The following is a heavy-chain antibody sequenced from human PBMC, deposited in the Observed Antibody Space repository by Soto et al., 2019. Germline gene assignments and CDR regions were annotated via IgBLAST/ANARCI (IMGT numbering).Heavy chain of an antibody. Sequence: GPLSLSCGASEFPCSSYEMNWVRQAPGKGLEWVSYISSSGSTIYYADSVKGRFTISRDNAKNSLYLQMNSLRAEGTAVYYCARDERGYSYGYGYYGMDVWGQGTTVSVSS. CDR1: EFPCSSYE. V-gene: IGHV3-48*03. CDR3: ARDERGYSYGYGYYGMDV. J-gene: IGHJ6*02. CDR2: ISSSGSTI. D-gene: IGHD5-18*01.